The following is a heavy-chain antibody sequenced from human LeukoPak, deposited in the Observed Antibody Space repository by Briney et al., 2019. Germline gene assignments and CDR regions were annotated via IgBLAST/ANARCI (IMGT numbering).Heavy chain of an antibody. CDR2: ISSSSSTI. D-gene: IGHD3-22*01. Sequence: PPGGSLRLSCAASGFTFSSYSMNWVRQAPGKGLEWVSYISSSSSTIYYADSVKGRFTISRDNAKNSLYLQMNSLRAEDTAVYYCARDLRGDYYYDSPLDAFDIWGQGTMVTVSS. CDR1: GFTFSSYS. J-gene: IGHJ3*02. V-gene: IGHV3-48*04. CDR3: ARDLRGDYYYDSPLDAFDI.